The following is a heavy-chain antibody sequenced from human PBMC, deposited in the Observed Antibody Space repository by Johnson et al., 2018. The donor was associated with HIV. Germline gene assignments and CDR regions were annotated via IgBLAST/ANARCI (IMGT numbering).Heavy chain of an antibody. CDR1: GFTFSSYA. CDR3: AKDIGDYVPGHAFDI. J-gene: IGHJ3*02. V-gene: IGHV3-9*01. D-gene: IGHD3-16*01. CDR2: ISWNSGSI. Sequence: VQLVESGGGLVQPGGSLRLSCAASGFTFSSYAMHWVRQAPGKGLEWVSGISWNSGSIGYADSVKGRFTISRDNAKNSLYLQMNSLRAEDTALYYCAKDIGDYVPGHAFDIWGQGTMVTVAS.